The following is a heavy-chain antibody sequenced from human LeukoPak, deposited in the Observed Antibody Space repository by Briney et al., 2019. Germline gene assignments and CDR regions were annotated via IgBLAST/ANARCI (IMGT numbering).Heavy chain of an antibody. CDR1: GFTFNNYN. J-gene: IGHJ6*03. Sequence: GGSLRLSCAASGFTFNNYNMNWVRQAPGKALEWVSSITSSGAYIFYADSVKGRFTISRDNARNSLYLQMNSLRAEDTAVYYCAREHSGYDFPGRDYYYMDVWGKGTTVTVSS. CDR2: ITSSGAYI. D-gene: IGHD5-12*01. V-gene: IGHV3-21*01. CDR3: AREHSGYDFPGRDYYYMDV.